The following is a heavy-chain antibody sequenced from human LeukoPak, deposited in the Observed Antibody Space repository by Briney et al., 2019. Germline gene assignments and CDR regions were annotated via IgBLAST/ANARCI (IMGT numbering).Heavy chain of an antibody. D-gene: IGHD4-11*01. V-gene: IGHV1-18*01. Sequence: GASVKVSCKASGYTFTSYGISWVRQAPGQGLEWMGWISGYNGNTNYAQKLQGRVTMTTDTSTSTAYMELRSLRSDDTAVYYCARAATSLRDNWFDPWGQGTLVTVSS. CDR2: ISGYNGNT. CDR1: GYTFTSYG. J-gene: IGHJ5*02. CDR3: ARAATSLRDNWFDP.